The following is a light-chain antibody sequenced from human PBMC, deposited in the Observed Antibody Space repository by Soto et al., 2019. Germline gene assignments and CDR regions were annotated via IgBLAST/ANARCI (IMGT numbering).Light chain of an antibody. CDR3: CSYAGGSTSFYV. Sequence: QSALTQPASVSGSPGQSITISCTGTSSDIGSYNLVSWYQQHPGKAPKLMIYEVSKRPSGVSNRFSGSKSGNTASLTISGLQADDEADYYCCSYAGGSTSFYVFGTGTKVTVL. J-gene: IGLJ1*01. V-gene: IGLV2-23*02. CDR1: SSDIGSYNL. CDR2: EVS.